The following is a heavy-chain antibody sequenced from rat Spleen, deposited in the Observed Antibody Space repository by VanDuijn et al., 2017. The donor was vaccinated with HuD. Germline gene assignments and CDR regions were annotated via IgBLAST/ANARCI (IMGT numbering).Heavy chain of an antibody. CDR2: IIYDGSRT. J-gene: IGHJ3*01. V-gene: IGHV5S10*01. CDR1: RFTFSDYN. CDR3: ATSIEAIPHWFAY. D-gene: IGHD1-2*01. Sequence: EVQLVESGGGLVQPGRSLKLSCAASRFTFSDYNMAWVRQAPKKGLEWVATIIYDGSRTYYRDSVKGRFTISRDNAKSTLYLQMDSLRSEDTATYYCATSIEAIPHWFAYWGQGTLVTVSS.